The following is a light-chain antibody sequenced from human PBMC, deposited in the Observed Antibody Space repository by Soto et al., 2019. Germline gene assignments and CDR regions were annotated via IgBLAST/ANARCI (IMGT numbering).Light chain of an antibody. J-gene: IGKJ3*01. CDR2: DAS. Sequence: EIVITQSPSTVSVSPGERVTLSCRASQSVSSNLAWYQQKPGQAPRLLIYDASNRAAGIPARFSGSGSGTDFTLTISSLEPEDFAVYYCQHRNNMPFSFGPGTKVDI. CDR1: QSVSSN. CDR3: QHRNNMPFS. V-gene: IGKV3-11*01.